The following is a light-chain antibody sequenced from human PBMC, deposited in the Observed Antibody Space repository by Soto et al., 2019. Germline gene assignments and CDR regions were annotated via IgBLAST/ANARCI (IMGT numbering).Light chain of an antibody. CDR2: GNN. Sequence: QLVLTQPPSVSGAPGQRVTISCTGSSSNFGAGNDVQWYQQLPGTAPKLLIFGNNNRPSGVPDRFSGSKSGTSASLAISGLQAEDEAEYYCQSYDSSLRGYVFGTGTKLTVL. V-gene: IGLV1-40*01. J-gene: IGLJ1*01. CDR1: SSNFGAGND. CDR3: QSYDSSLRGYV.